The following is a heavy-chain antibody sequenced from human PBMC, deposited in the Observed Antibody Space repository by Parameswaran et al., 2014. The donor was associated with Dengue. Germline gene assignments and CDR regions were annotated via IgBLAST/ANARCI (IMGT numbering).Heavy chain of an antibody. CDR3: AKDRGEMGVTTVDY. Sequence: SCAASGFTFSSYGMHWVRQAPGKGLEWVAVISYDGSNKYYADSVKGRFTISRDNSKNTLYLQMNSLRAEDTAVYYCAKDRGEMGVTTVDYWGQGTLVTVSS. V-gene: IGHV3-30*18. CDR2: ISYDGSNK. J-gene: IGHJ4*02. CDR1: GFTFSSYG. D-gene: IGHD4/OR15-4a*01.